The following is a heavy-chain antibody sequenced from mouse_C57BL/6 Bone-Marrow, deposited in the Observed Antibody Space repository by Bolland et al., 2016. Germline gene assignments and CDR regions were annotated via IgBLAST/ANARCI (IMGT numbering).Heavy chain of an antibody. Sequence: TSYNQKFKGKATLTVDKSSSTAYMELRSLTSEDSAVYYCARSRGLAWFAYWGQGTLV. D-gene: IGHD1-1*01. CDR3: ARSRGLAWFAY. CDR2: T. V-gene: IGHV1-26*01. J-gene: IGHJ3*01.